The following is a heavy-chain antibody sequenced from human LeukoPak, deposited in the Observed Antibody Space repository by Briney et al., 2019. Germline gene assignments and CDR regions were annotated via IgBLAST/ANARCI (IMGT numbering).Heavy chain of an antibody. V-gene: IGHV1-24*01. Sequence: ASVKVSCKVSGYTLTELSMHWVRQAPGKGLEWMGGFDPEDGETIYAQKFQGRVTITADESTSTAYMELSSLRSEDTAVYYCAREAAAGKIFDYWGQGTLVTVSS. CDR1: GYTLTELS. CDR2: FDPEDGET. D-gene: IGHD6-13*01. J-gene: IGHJ4*02. CDR3: AREAAAGKIFDY.